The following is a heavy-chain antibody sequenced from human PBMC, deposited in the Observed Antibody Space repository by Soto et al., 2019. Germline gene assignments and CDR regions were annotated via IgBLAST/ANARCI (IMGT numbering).Heavy chain of an antibody. CDR2: IYYSGST. J-gene: IGHJ4*02. V-gene: IGHV4-61*05. D-gene: IGHD3-3*01. CDR1: GGSISSSSYY. Sequence: SETLSLTCTVSGGSISSSSYYWGWIRQPPGEGLEWIGYIYYSGSTNYNPSLKSRVTISVDTSRNQFSLRLTSVTAADTAVYYCARLGGYYQALDSWGQGTLVTVSS. CDR3: ARLGGYYQALDS.